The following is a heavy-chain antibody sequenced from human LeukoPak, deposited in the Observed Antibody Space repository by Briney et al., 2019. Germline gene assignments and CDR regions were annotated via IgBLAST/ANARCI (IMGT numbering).Heavy chain of an antibody. CDR2: ISGSGGST. J-gene: IGHJ4*02. D-gene: IGHD2-15*01. Sequence: ETLSLTCTVSGYSISSGYYWGWIRQAPGKGLEWVSAISGSGGSTYYADSVKGRFTISRDNSKNTLYLQMNSLRAEDTAVYYCATQDIVVVVAATYYWGQGTLVTVSS. CDR1: GYSISSGYY. V-gene: IGHV3-23*01. CDR3: ATQDIVVVVAATYY.